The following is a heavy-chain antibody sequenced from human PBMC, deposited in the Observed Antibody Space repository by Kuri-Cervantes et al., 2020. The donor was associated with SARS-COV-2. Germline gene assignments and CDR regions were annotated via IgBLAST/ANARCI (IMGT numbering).Heavy chain of an antibody. D-gene: IGHD4-11*01. CDR3: ARDPTGLQYYFDY. V-gene: IGHV4-39*02. J-gene: IGHJ4*02. CDR1: GGSISSSSYY. CDR2: IYYSGST. Sequence: ESLKISCTVSGGSISSSSYYWGWIRQPPGKGLEWIGSIYYSGSTYYNPSLKSQVTISVDTSKNQFSLKLSSVTAADTAVYYCARDPTGLQYYFDYWGQGTLVTVSS.